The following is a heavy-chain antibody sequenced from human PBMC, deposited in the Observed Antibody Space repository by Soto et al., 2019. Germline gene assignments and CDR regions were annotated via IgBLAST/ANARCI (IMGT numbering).Heavy chain of an antibody. CDR1: GGSISSGGYY. J-gene: IGHJ5*02. CDR3: ARYVLGWFGESRPNWFDP. Sequence: QVQLQESGPGLVKPSQTLSLTCTVSGGSISSGGYYWSWIRQHPGKGLEWIGYTHYSGSTHYNPSLKSRVIISVGTSKNQFSLKLSSVTAADTAVYYCARYVLGWFGESRPNWFDPWGQGTLVTVSS. CDR2: THYSGST. V-gene: IGHV4-31*03. D-gene: IGHD3-10*01.